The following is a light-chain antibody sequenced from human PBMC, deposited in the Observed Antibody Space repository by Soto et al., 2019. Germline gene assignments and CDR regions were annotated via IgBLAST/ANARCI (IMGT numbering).Light chain of an antibody. CDR1: QSVRSW. V-gene: IGKV1-5*01. Sequence: DIQMTQSPSTLPASVGDRVTITCRASQSVRSWLAWYQQKPGKAPSLLIYDGSSLQSGVPSRFSGSGSGTGFTLTISSLQPDYFASYYCQQYDTYPYTFGQGTKVEIK. CDR2: DGS. J-gene: IGKJ2*01. CDR3: QQYDTYPYT.